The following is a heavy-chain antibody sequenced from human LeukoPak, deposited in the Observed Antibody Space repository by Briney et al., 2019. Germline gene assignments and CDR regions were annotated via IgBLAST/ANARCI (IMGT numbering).Heavy chain of an antibody. D-gene: IGHD5-18*01. CDR2: ISGSGGST. Sequence: PGGSLRLSCAASGFTFSSYAMGWVRQAPGKGLEWVSAISGSGGSTYYADSVKGRFTISRDNSKNTLYLQMNSLRAEDTAVYYCAKDLVWVYSYGYFDYWGQGTLVTVSS. CDR1: GFTFSSYA. CDR3: AKDLVWVYSYGYFDY. V-gene: IGHV3-23*01. J-gene: IGHJ4*02.